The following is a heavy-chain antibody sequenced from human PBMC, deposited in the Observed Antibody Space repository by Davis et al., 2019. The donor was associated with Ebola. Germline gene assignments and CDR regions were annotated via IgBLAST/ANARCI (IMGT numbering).Heavy chain of an antibody. Sequence: PGGSLRLSCAASGFTVSSNYMSWVRQAPGKGLEWVSVIYSGGNTYYADSVKGRFTISRDNSKNTVYLQVNSLRAEDTAVYYCAIGGRIAAFDYWGQGTLVTVSS. CDR3: AIGGRIAAFDY. V-gene: IGHV3-53*01. CDR1: GFTVSSNY. D-gene: IGHD3-3*01. J-gene: IGHJ4*02. CDR2: IYSGGNT.